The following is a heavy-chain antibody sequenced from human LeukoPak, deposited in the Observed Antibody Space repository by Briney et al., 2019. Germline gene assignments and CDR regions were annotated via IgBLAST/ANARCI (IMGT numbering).Heavy chain of an antibody. Sequence: GGSLRLCCAASGFTFSSYAMSWVRQAPGKGLEWVSAISGSGGSTYYADSVKGRFTISRDNSKNTLYLQMNSLRAEDTAVYYCAKDPWGIVGATTPLDCWGQGTLVTVSS. D-gene: IGHD1-26*01. V-gene: IGHV3-23*01. J-gene: IGHJ4*02. CDR2: ISGSGGST. CDR1: GFTFSSYA. CDR3: AKDPWGIVGATTPLDC.